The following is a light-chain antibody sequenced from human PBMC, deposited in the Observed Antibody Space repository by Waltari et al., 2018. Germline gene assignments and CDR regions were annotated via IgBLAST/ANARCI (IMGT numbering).Light chain of an antibody. CDR2: GNT. Sequence: QPVLTQPPSMSGAPGQKVTIPCTGGSSNFGAGYDVQWYQQFPGTAPKLLIFGNTTRPAGVPGRFSGSMSGTSASLAIAGLQSEDEAVYCQSFDSSLSASVFGIGTKLTVL. CDR1: SSNFGAGYD. J-gene: IGLJ3*02. CDR3: QSFDSSLSASV. V-gene: IGLV1-40*01.